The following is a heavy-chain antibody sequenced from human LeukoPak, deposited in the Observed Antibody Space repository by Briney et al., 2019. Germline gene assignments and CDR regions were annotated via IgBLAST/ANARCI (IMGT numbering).Heavy chain of an antibody. Sequence: SETLSLTCTVSGGSISSGGYYWSWIHQHPGKGLEWIGYIYYSGSTYYNPSLKSRVTISVDTSKIQFSLKLSSVTAADTAVYYCARECSSSSFYYYYYMDVWGKGTTVTVSS. V-gene: IGHV4-31*03. D-gene: IGHD6-6*01. CDR2: IYYSGST. J-gene: IGHJ6*03. CDR3: ARECSSSSFYYYYYMDV. CDR1: GGSISSGGYY.